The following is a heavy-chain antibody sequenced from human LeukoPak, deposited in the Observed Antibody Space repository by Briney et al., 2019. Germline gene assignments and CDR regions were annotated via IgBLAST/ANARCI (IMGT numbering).Heavy chain of an antibody. Sequence: PSETLSLTCTVSGGSISSYYWSWIRQPAGKGLEWIGRIYTSGSTNYNPSPKSRVTISVDTSKNQFSLKLSSVTAADTAVYYCARVLELQLYYMDVWGKGTTVTVSS. J-gene: IGHJ6*03. CDR1: GGSISSYY. CDR2: IYTSGST. D-gene: IGHD1-7*01. V-gene: IGHV4-4*07. CDR3: ARVLELQLYYMDV.